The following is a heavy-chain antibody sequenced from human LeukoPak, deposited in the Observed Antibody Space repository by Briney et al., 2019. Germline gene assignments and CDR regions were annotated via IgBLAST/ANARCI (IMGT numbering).Heavy chain of an antibody. CDR3: ARFISGGNYYYYGMDV. Sequence: ASVKVSCKASGYTFTSYGISWVRQATGQGLEWMGWISAYNGNTNYAQKLQGRVTMTTDTSTSTAYMELRSLRSDDTAVYYCARFISGGNYYYYGMDVWGQGTTVTVSS. V-gene: IGHV1-18*01. CDR1: GYTFTSYG. J-gene: IGHJ6*02. D-gene: IGHD3-16*01. CDR2: ISAYNGNT.